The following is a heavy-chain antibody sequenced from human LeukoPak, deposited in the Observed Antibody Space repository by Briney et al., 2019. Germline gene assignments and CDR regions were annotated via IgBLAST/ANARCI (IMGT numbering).Heavy chain of an antibody. Sequence: SETLSLTCTVSGGSISSYYWSWIRQPPGKGLEWIGYIYYSGSTNYNPPLKSRVTISVDTSKNQFSLKLSSVTAADTAVYYCARAGPGQYYYGSGSYLYWFDPWGQGTLVTVSS. CDR1: GGSISSYY. J-gene: IGHJ5*02. V-gene: IGHV4-59*01. D-gene: IGHD3-10*01. CDR2: IYYSGST. CDR3: ARAGPGQYYYGSGSYLYWFDP.